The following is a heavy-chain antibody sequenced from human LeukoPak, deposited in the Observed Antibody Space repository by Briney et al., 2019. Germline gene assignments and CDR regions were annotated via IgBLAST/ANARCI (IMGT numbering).Heavy chain of an antibody. CDR2: INPNSGGT. D-gene: IGHD1-26*01. J-gene: IGHJ4*02. CDR3: ARAVGATGTSDY. CDR1: GYTFTGYY. V-gene: IGHV1-2*02. Sequence: GASVKVSCKASGYTFTGYYMHWVRQAPGQGLEWMGWINPNSGGTNYAQKFQGRVTMTRDTSISTAYMELSRLRSDDTAVYYGARAVGATGTSDYWGQGTLVTVSS.